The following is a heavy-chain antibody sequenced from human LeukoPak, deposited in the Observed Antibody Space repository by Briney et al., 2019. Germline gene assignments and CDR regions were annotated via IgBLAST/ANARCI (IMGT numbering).Heavy chain of an antibody. Sequence: GASVKVSCKVSGYTLTELSMHWVRQAPGKGLEWMGGFDPEDGETIYAQKFQGRVTMTEDTSTDTAYMELSSLRAEDTAVYYCATILPYSSSWSVGLFDYWGQGTLVTVSS. CDR2: FDPEDGET. CDR3: ATILPYSSSWSVGLFDY. V-gene: IGHV1-24*01. J-gene: IGHJ4*02. CDR1: GYTLTELS. D-gene: IGHD6-13*01.